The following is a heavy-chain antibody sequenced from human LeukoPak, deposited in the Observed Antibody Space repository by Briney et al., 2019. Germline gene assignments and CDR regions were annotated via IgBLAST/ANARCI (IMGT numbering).Heavy chain of an antibody. CDR1: GFTFSSYW. CDR3: ARGHLAAAGREVDY. V-gene: IGHV3-74*01. Sequence: GGSLRLSCAASGFTFSSYWMHWVRQAPGKGLVWVSRINTDGSSTSYADSVKGRFTISRDNAKNSLYLQMNSLRAEDTAVYYCARGHLAAAGREVDYWGQGTLVTVSS. CDR2: INTDGSST. J-gene: IGHJ4*02. D-gene: IGHD6-13*01.